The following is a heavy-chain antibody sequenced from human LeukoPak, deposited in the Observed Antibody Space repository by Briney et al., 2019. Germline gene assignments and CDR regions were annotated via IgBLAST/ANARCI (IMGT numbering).Heavy chain of an antibody. CDR2: ISSSGSAI. V-gene: IGHV3-11*04. D-gene: IGHD3-22*01. J-gene: IGHJ6*03. CDR3: ARSSITMTYYYMDV. CDR1: GFTFSDYY. Sequence: KSGGSLRLSCAASGFTFSDYYMSWIRQAPGKGLEWVSYISSSGSAIYYADSVKGRFTISRDNAKNSLYLQMNSLRAEDTAVYYCARSSITMTYYYMDVWGKGTTVIVSS.